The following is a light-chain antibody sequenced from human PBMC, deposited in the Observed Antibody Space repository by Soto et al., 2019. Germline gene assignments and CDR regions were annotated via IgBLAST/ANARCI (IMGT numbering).Light chain of an antibody. CDR2: DVS. CDR1: DSDVGGFNY. CDR3: SSYTAYTTYV. V-gene: IGLV2-14*03. Sequence: QSVLTQPASVSGAPGQSITISGTGTDSDVGGFNYVSWYQQYPGKAPKLMIYDVSDRPSGVSNRFSGSKSGNTASLTISGLQAEDEADYYCSSYTAYTTYVFGTGTKVTVL. J-gene: IGLJ1*01.